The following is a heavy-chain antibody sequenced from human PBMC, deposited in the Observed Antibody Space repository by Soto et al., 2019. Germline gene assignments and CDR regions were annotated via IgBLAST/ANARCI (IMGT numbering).Heavy chain of an antibody. J-gene: IGHJ4*02. CDR3: ARDGDTSGYYYFDY. D-gene: IGHD3-22*01. Sequence: SATLSLTCTVSGGSVSSGSYYWTWMQQPPGKGLEWIGYINYSGSTSYNPSLKGRVAISVDTSKKQFSLKVSSVTAADTAVYYCARDGDTSGYYYFDYWGQGTLVTVSS. CDR1: GGSVSSGSYY. CDR2: INYSGST. V-gene: IGHV4-61*01.